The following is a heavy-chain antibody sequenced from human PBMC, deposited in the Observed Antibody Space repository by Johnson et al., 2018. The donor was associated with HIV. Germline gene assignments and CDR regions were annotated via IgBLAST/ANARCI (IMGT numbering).Heavy chain of an antibody. Sequence: QVQLVESGGGVVRPGGSLRLSCAASGFTFDDYGMTWVRQAPGKGLEWVAVISYAGGNKYYVDSVKGRFTISRDNAKNSLYLQMNSLRAEDTAVYYCARSGAASIAARGDAFDIWGQGTMVTVSS. CDR3: ARSGAASIAARGDAFDI. CDR2: ISYAGGNK. J-gene: IGHJ3*02. CDR1: GFTFDDYG. D-gene: IGHD6-6*01. V-gene: IGHV3-30*03.